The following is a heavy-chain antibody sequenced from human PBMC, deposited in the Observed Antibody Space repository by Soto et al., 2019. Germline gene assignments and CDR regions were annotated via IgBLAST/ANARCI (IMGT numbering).Heavy chain of an antibody. V-gene: IGHV3-30-3*01. CDR2: ISYDGSNK. J-gene: IGHJ4*02. CDR1: GFTFSSYA. Sequence: PGGSLRLSCAASGFTFSSYAMHWVRQAPGKGLEWVAVISYDGSNKYYADSVKGRFTISRDNSKNTLYLQMNSLRAEDTAVYYCASDYDFWSGYYPFDYWGQGTLVTVSS. CDR3: ASDYDFWSGYYPFDY. D-gene: IGHD3-3*01.